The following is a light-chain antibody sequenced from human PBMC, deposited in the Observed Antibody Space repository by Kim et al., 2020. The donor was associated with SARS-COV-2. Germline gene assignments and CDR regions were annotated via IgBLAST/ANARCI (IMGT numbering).Light chain of an antibody. CDR2: AAS. CDR1: QDIANS. J-gene: IGKJ1*01. Sequence: ASIGDRVTITYRASQDIANSLAWYQQQPGKVPQVLIYAASTLQSGVPSRFSGSGSGTEFTLTIGSLQTEDVATYYCQKYNSAPWTFGPGTKVDIK. CDR3: QKYNSAPWT. V-gene: IGKV1-27*01.